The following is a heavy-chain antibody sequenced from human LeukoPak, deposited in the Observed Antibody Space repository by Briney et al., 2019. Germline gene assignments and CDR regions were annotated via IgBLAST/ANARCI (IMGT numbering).Heavy chain of an antibody. J-gene: IGHJ4*02. CDR3: ATRPAASTWYGVFDY. V-gene: IGHV4-59*11. CDR1: GASITDHF. CDR2: VFSGGST. Sequence: PSETLSLTCTVSGASITDHFWSWIRQPPGKGLEWLGYVFSGGSTNYNPSLKSRVTMSLDPSRDQFSLRLSSVTTADTAIYYCATRPAASTWYGVFDYWSQGTLVTVSS. D-gene: IGHD6-13*01.